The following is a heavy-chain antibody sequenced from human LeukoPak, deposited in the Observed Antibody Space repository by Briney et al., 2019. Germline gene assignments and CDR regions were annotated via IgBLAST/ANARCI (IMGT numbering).Heavy chain of an antibody. J-gene: IGHJ3*02. Sequence: PGGSLRLSCAASVFTFSTYAMSWVRQAPGKGLEWVSGIRGSGATTYYADSAKGSFTISRDNSKNKLYLQMNSLRAEDTAVYYCAKSVGIIRRGAFDIWGQGTMVTVSS. CDR2: IRGSGATT. D-gene: IGHD3-10*01. CDR1: VFTFSTYA. CDR3: AKSVGIIRRGAFDI. V-gene: IGHV3-23*01.